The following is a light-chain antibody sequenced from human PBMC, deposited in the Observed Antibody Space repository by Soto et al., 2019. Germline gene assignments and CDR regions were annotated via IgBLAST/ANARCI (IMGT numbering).Light chain of an antibody. CDR3: QQLNTYPIT. Sequence: DIQLTQSPSFLSASVGDRVTITCRASQGISSYLAWYQQNPGKAPKLLIYAASTLQSEVPSRFSGSGSGTEFTLTISSLQPEDFATYYCQQLNTYPITFGPGTKVDIK. CDR2: AAS. J-gene: IGKJ3*01. CDR1: QGISSY. V-gene: IGKV1-9*01.